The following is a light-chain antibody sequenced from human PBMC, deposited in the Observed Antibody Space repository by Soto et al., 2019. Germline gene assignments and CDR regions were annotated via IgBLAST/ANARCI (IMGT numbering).Light chain of an antibody. Sequence: QSALTQPASVSVSPGQSITISCSGTRSDIGSYNYVAWYQQFPGKTPKILIYGVSNRPSGVSSRFSGSKSGNTASLTISGLQAEDEADYYCISYTGSSTSYVFGSGNKVTV. CDR3: ISYTGSSTSYV. CDR1: RSDIGSYNY. CDR2: GVS. V-gene: IGLV2-14*01. J-gene: IGLJ1*01.